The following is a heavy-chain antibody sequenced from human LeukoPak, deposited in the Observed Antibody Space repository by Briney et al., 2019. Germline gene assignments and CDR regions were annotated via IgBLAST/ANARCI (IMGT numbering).Heavy chain of an antibody. CDR1: VSHFTNYC. V-gene: IGHV5-51*01. J-gene: IGHJ4*02. Sequence: GEPLQISSQGSVSHFTNYCSDWVRALPGKGRERMGMIYPVDSDTRYSPSFQGQVTISADKSRTTAYLQWSSVKASDTAMYFCARRCSGYENFDYWGQGTLVTVSS. D-gene: IGHD5-12*01. CDR3: ARRCSGYENFDY. CDR2: IYPVDSDT.